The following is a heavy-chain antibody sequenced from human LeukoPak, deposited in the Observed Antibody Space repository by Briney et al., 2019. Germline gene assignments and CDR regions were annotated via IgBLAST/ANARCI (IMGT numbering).Heavy chain of an antibody. J-gene: IGHJ4*02. CDR2: IRYDGSNK. CDR3: AKLGAAGTFLRSSNDY. CDR1: GFTFSSYG. V-gene: IGHV3-30*02. D-gene: IGHD6-13*01. Sequence: GGSLRLSCAASGFTFSSYGMHWVRQAPGKGLEWVAFIRYDGSNKYYADSVKGRFTISRDNSKNTLYLQMNSLRAEDTAVYYCAKLGAAGTFLRSSNDYWGQGTLVTVSS.